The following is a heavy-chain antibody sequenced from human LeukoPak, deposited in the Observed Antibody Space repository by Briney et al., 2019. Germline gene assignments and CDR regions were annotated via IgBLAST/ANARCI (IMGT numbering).Heavy chain of an antibody. J-gene: IGHJ4*02. CDR1: GFTFSSYA. V-gene: IGHV3-30-3*01. CDR2: ISYDGSSK. CDR3: ARDRSSYEYYFDY. Sequence: GGSLRLSCAASGFTFSSYAMHWVRQAPGKGLEWVAVISYDGSSKYYADSVEGRFTISRDNSKNTLYLQMNSLRAEDTAVYYCARDRSSYEYYFDYWGQGTLVTVSS. D-gene: IGHD5-12*01.